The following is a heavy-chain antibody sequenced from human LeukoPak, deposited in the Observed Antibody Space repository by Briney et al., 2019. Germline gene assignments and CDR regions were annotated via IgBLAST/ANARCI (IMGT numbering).Heavy chain of an antibody. D-gene: IGHD1-26*01. J-gene: IGHJ4*02. V-gene: IGHV1-46*01. CDR3: ARDLSGSHPGLRYFDY. CDR2: IFPSGGTT. Sequence: GASVKVSCKASGYTFTNHHMHWVRQAPGQGLEWMGMIFPSGGTTSYPHRFQGRVTMSRDLSTSTVYMELISLRSEDTAVYYCARDLSGSHPGLRYFDYWGQGTLVAVSS. CDR1: GYTFTNHH.